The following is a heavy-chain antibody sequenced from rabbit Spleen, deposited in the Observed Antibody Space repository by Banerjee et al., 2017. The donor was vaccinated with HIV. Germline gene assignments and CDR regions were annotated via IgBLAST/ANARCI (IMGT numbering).Heavy chain of an antibody. CDR1: GFSFSSVYY. D-gene: IGHD6-1*01. J-gene: IGHJ4*01. V-gene: IGHV1S40*01. CDR2: IETGSSGST. CDR3: ARDHYGAYDYAFDL. Sequence: QSLEESGGDLVKPGASLTLTCTASGFSFSSVYYMCWVRQAPGKGLEWIGCIETGSSGSTYYANWAKGRFAISKTSSTTVTLQMTSLTVADTATYFCARDHYGAYDYAFDLWGPGTLVTVS.